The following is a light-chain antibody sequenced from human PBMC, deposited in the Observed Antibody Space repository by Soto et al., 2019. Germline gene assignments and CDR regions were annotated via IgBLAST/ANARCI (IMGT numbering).Light chain of an antibody. V-gene: IGKV2-28*01. J-gene: IGKJ2*01. CDR2: LGS. CDR1: QSLLHSNGYNY. CDR3: MQALQTPDT. Sequence: DIVMTQSPLSLPVAPGEPASISCRSSQSLLHSNGYNYLDWYLQKPGQSPQLLIYLGSNRASGVPDRFSGSESGTDFTLKISRVEAEDVGVYYCMQALQTPDTFGQGTKLEIK.